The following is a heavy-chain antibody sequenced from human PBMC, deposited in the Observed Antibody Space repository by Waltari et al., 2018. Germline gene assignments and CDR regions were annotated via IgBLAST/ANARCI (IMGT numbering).Heavy chain of an antibody. CDR2: LYFSGMP. CDR1: GGSISSRSYY. CDR3: APITMFQGFYDY. V-gene: IGHV4-39*07. J-gene: IGHJ4*02. D-gene: IGHD3-10*01. Sequence: QLQLQESGPGLVKPSETLSLTCTVSGGSISSRSYYWGWIRQPPGKGLEWIGGLYFSGMPYDNPALKCRVIISVDTAKNQFALKLRAVSAADTAVYYCAPITMFQGFYDYWGQGTLVTVSS.